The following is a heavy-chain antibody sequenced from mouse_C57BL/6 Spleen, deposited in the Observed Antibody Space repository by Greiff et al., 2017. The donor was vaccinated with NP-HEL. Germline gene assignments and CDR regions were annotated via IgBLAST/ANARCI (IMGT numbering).Heavy chain of an antibody. CDR2: ISSGSSTI. D-gene: IGHD2-4*01. CDR3: ERENGDYDVRYYAMDY. Sequence: EVQLQQSGGGLVKPGGSLKLSCAASGFTFSDYGMHWVRQAPEKGLEWVAYISSGSSTIYYADTVKGRFTISRDNAKNTLFLQMTSLRSEDTAMYYCERENGDYDVRYYAMDYWGQGTSVTVSS. CDR1: GFTFSDYG. V-gene: IGHV5-17*01. J-gene: IGHJ4*01.